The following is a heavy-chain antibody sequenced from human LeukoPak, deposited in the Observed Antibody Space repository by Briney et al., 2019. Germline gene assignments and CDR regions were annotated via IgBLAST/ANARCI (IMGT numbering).Heavy chain of an antibody. D-gene: IGHD6-13*01. J-gene: IGHJ3*02. Sequence: ASVKVSCKASGYTFTTLDINWVRQATGQGLEWMGWMNPKSGMSGFAQRFQGRVTITRDTSISTVYMELSSLRSEDTAVYYCARHYDSSSWYQGAFDIWGQGTMVTVSS. V-gene: IGHV1-8*03. CDR3: ARHYDSSSWYQGAFDI. CDR2: MNPKSGMS. CDR1: GYTFTTLD.